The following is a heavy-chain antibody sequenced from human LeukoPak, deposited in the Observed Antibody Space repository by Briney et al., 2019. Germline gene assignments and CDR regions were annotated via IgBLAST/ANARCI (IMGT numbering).Heavy chain of an antibody. CDR2: INHSGST. D-gene: IGHD4-17*01. CDR3: ASWAPYGDGHFDY. V-gene: IGHV4-34*01. CDR1: GGSFSGYY. J-gene: IGHJ4*02. Sequence: PSETLSLTCAVYGGSFSGYYWSWIRQPPGKGLEWIGEINHSGSTNYNPSLKSRVTISVDTSKNQFSLKLSSVTAADTAVYYCASWAPYGDGHFDYWGQGTLVTVSS.